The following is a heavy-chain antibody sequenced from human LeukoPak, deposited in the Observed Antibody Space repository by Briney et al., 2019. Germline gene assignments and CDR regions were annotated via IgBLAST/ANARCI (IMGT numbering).Heavy chain of an antibody. CDR3: ARDRIRVFPATTTYGMDV. D-gene: IGHD1-1*01. V-gene: IGHV1-46*01. CDR1: GYTFTSYY. CDR2: INPSGGST. Sequence: ASVKVSCKASGYTFTSYYMHWVRQAPGQGLEWMGIINPSGGSTSYAQKFQGRVTMTRDTSTSTVYIELSSLRSEDTAVYYCARDRIRVFPATTTYGMDVWGQGTTVTVSS. J-gene: IGHJ6*02.